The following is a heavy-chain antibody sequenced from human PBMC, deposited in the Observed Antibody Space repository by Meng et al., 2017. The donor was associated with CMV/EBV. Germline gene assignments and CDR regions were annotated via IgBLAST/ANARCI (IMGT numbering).Heavy chain of an antibody. V-gene: IGHV1-18*01. CDR3: ARGPGVVVPAATDY. Sequence: ASVKVSCKAPGNIFTKNGISWVRQAPGQRLEWMGWISADNQNTNLVQRFQGRVTMTIETSTNTAYMELRSLRSDDTAVYYCARGPGVVVPAATDYWGQGTLVTVSS. CDR2: ISADNQNT. J-gene: IGHJ4*02. CDR1: GNIFTKNG. D-gene: IGHD2-2*01.